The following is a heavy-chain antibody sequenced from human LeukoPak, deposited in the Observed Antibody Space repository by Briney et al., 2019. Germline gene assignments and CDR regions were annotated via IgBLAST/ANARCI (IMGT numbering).Heavy chain of an antibody. CDR3: AKGSGGYYYGSGSYYYNWFDP. V-gene: IGHV3-23*01. CDR1: GFTFSSYA. Sequence: GRSLRLSCAASGFTFSSYAMSWVSQAPGKGMEWASAISGSGGSTYYADSVKGRFTISRDNSKNTLYLQMNSLRAEDTAVYYCAKGSGGYYYGSGSYYYNWFDPWGQGTLVTVSS. D-gene: IGHD3-10*01. CDR2: ISGSGGST. J-gene: IGHJ5*02.